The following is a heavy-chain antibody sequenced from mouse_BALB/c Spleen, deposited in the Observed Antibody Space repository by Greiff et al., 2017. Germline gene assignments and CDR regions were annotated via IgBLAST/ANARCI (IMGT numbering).Heavy chain of an antibody. J-gene: IGHJ2*01. D-gene: IGHD1-1*01. Sequence: QVQLQQSGAELAKPGASVKMSCKASGYTFTSYWMHWVKQRPGQGLEWIGYINPSTGYTEYNQKFKDKATLTADKSSSTAYMQLSSLTSEDSAVYYCARDYYGSSTNYFDYWGQGTTLTVSS. CDR1: GYTFTSYW. CDR2: INPSTGYT. V-gene: IGHV1-7*01. CDR3: ARDYYGSSTNYFDY.